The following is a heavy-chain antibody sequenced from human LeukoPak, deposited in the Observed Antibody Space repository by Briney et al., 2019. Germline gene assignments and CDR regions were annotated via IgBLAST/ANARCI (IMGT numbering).Heavy chain of an antibody. D-gene: IGHD5-18*01. J-gene: IGHJ3*02. CDR2: IYPGDSDT. CDR1: GSIFTSYW. V-gene: IGHV5-51*01. Sequence: GASLKISCKGSGSIFTSYWIGWVRQLPGKGLEWMGIIYPGDSDTRYSPSFQGQVTISADKSISTAYLQWSSLKASDTAMYYCARQGGYSYAPDAFDIWGQGTMVTVSS. CDR3: ARQGGYSYAPDAFDI.